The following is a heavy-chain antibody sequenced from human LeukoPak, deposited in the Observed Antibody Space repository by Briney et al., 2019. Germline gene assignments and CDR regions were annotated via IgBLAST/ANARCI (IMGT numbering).Heavy chain of an antibody. V-gene: IGHV4-61*05. J-gene: IGHJ4*02. D-gene: IGHD4/OR15-4a*01. CDR1: GGPISSSSYY. CDR2: IYYSGST. Sequence: SETLSLTCTVSGGPISSSSYYWSWIRQPPGKGLEWIGYIYYSGSTNYNPSLKSRVTISVDTSKNQFSLKLSSVTAADTAVYYCARSIYGAYVFPGFDYWGQGTLVTVSS. CDR3: ARSIYGAYVFPGFDY.